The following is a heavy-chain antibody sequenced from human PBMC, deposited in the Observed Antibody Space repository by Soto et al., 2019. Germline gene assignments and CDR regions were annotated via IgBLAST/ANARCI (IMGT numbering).Heavy chain of an antibody. D-gene: IGHD5-12*01. V-gene: IGHV3-74*01. CDR1: GFTVTSYW. CDR3: ARGNTGYGNFDY. CDR2: TSPAGSST. Sequence: DVQLVESGGGIVQPGGSLRLSCAASGFTVTSYWMHWVRQAPGKGLVWVSRTSPAGSSTYYADFVRGRFTISKDTAKNTLDLQINSLGAEDTAVYYYARGNTGYGNFDYWGQGTLVTVSS. J-gene: IGHJ4*02.